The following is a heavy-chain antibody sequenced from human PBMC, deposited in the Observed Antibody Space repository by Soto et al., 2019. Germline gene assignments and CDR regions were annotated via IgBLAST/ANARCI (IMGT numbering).Heavy chain of an antibody. J-gene: IGHJ4*02. CDR3: ARDRGGYYSDY. CDR1: GGSMNSYY. D-gene: IGHD3-22*01. V-gene: IGHV4-59*01. Sequence: PSETLSLTCTVSGGSMNSYYWTWIRQPPGKGLEWIGYIYYSGSTNYNPSLKSRVSISVDTSKSQFSLKLTSVTAADTAVYYCARDRGGYYSDYWGQGTLVTV. CDR2: IYYSGST.